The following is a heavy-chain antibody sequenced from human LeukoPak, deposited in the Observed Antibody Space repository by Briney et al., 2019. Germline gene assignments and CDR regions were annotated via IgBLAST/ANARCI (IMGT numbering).Heavy chain of an antibody. J-gene: IGHJ4*02. V-gene: IGHV3-30-3*01. Sequence: PGRSLRLSCAASGFTFSSCAMHWVRQAPGKGLEWVAVISYDGSNKYYADSVKGRFTISRDNSKNTLYLQMNSLRAEDTAVYYCARENDQGFDYWGQGTLVTVSS. CDR1: GFTFSSCA. CDR3: ARENDQGFDY. D-gene: IGHD3-16*01. CDR2: ISYDGSNK.